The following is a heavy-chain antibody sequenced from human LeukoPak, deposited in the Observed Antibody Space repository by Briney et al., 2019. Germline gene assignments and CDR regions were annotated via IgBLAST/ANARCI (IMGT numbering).Heavy chain of an antibody. Sequence: GGSLRLSCAASGFTFSDNYMSWIRQAPGKGLEWVSHISSSGSTIYYADSVKGRFTISRDNAKSSLYLQMNSLRAEDTAVYYCARTRGWYYFDYWGQGTLVTVSS. CDR3: ARTRGWYYFDY. V-gene: IGHV3-11*01. CDR1: GFTFSDNY. CDR2: ISSSGSTI. J-gene: IGHJ4*02. D-gene: IGHD6-19*01.